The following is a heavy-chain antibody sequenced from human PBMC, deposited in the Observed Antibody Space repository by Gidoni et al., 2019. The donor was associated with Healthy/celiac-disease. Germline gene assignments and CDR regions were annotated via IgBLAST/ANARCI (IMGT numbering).Heavy chain of an antibody. D-gene: IGHD2-15*01. Sequence: QVQLVQSGAEVKKPGASVKVSCKASGYTFTSYAMHWVRQAPGQRLEWMGWINAGNGNTKYSQKCQGRVTITRDTSASTAYMELSSLRSEDTAVYYCASAGYCSGGSCYHEGSGMDVWGQGTTVTVSS. CDR3: ASAGYCSGGSCYHEGSGMDV. CDR1: GYTFTSYA. CDR2: INAGNGNT. J-gene: IGHJ6*02. V-gene: IGHV1-3*01.